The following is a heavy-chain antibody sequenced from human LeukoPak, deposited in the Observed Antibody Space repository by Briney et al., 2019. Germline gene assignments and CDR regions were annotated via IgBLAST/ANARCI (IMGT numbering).Heavy chain of an antibody. V-gene: IGHV3-21*01. CDR1: GFTFSNYT. J-gene: IGHJ3*02. D-gene: IGHD5-24*01. CDR2: ISSRSSYI. Sequence: GGSLRLSCAASGFTFSNYTMNWVRQAPGKGLEWVSTISSRSSYIYYADSVKGRFTISRDNAKNSLYLQMNSLRAEDTAVYYCAREDGYNQRGDAFDIWGQGTMVTVSS. CDR3: AREDGYNQRGDAFDI.